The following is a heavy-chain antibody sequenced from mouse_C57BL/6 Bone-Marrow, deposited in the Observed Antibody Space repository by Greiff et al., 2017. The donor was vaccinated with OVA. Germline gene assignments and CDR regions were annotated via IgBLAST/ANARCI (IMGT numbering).Heavy chain of an antibody. CDR1: GYTFTSYG. J-gene: IGHJ2*01. V-gene: IGHV1-81*01. CDR2: IYPRSGNT. D-gene: IGHD1-1*01. Sequence: QVQLQQSGAELARPGASVKLSCKASGYTFTSYGISWVKQRTGQGLEWIGEIYPRSGNTYYNEKFKGKATLTADKSSSTAYMELRSLTSEDSAVYFCAKRAYYGRGENFDYWGQGTTLTDSS. CDR3: AKRAYYGRGENFDY.